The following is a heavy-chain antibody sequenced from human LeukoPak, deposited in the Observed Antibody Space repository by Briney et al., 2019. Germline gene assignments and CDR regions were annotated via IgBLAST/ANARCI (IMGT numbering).Heavy chain of an antibody. D-gene: IGHD3-10*01. CDR1: GGSISSSSYY. CDR2: IYYSGST. V-gene: IGHV4-39*07. Sequence: SETLSLTCTVSGGSISSSSYYWGWIRQPPGKGLEWIGSIYYSGSTYYNPSLKGRVTISVDTSKNQFSLKLSSVTAADTAVYYCARDRGYFDLWGRGTLVTVSS. J-gene: IGHJ2*01. CDR3: ARDRGYFDL.